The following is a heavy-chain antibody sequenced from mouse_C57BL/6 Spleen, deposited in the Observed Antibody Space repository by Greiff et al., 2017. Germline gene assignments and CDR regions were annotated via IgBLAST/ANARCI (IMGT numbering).Heavy chain of an antibody. Sequence: EVQLVESGEGLVKPGGSLKLSCAASGFTFSSYAMSWVRQTPEKRLEWVAYISSGGDYIYYADTVKGRFTISRDNARNTLYLQMSSLKSEDTAMYYCTRESTTVVARYFDVWGTGTTVTVSS. J-gene: IGHJ1*03. D-gene: IGHD1-1*01. V-gene: IGHV5-9-1*02. CDR3: TRESTTVVARYFDV. CDR2: ISSGGDYI. CDR1: GFTFSSYA.